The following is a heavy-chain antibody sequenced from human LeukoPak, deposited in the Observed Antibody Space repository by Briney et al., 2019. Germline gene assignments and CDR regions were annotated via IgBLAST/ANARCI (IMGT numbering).Heavy chain of an antibody. Sequence: PGGSLTLSLAASGLTVSTSATSSVRQAPGKGLEWVSAISGSGGSTYYADSVKGRFTISRDNSKNTLYLQMNSLRAEDTAVYYCAKVVSGSTGWGQGTLVTVSS. V-gene: IGHV3-23*01. CDR2: ISGSGGST. CDR3: AKVVSGSTG. D-gene: IGHD3-22*01. CDR1: GLTVSTSA. J-gene: IGHJ4*02.